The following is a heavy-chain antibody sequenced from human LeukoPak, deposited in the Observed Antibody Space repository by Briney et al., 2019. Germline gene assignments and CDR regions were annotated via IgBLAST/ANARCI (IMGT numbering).Heavy chain of an antibody. D-gene: IGHD4-17*01. CDR3: AGGSLVTTKYYYYYMDV. CDR2: INPNRGGT. CDR1: GYTFTGYY. J-gene: IGHJ6*03. V-gene: IGHV1-2*02. Sequence: ASVKVSCKASGYTFTGYYMHWVRQAPGQGLEWMGWINPNRGGTHYAQKLQGRVTMTRDTSISTAYMELSRLRSDDTAVYYCAGGSLVTTKYYYYYMDVWGKGTTVTVSS.